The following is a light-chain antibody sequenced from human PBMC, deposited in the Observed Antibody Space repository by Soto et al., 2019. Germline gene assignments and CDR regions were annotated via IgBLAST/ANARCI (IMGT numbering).Light chain of an antibody. Sequence: DIQMTQSPSTLPASVGDRVTVTCRASQSIRSWLAWYQEKPGKAPKLLIYKASLLETGVPSRFSGSGSGTEFTLTISSLQTDDFGTYYCQQYNSYSEAFGQGTKVDIK. CDR2: KAS. CDR3: QQYNSYSEA. CDR1: QSIRSW. J-gene: IGKJ1*01. V-gene: IGKV1-5*03.